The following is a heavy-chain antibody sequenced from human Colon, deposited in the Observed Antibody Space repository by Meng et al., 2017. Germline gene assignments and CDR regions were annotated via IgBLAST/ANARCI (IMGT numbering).Heavy chain of an antibody. D-gene: IGHD2-15*01. CDR2: INHRGST. V-gene: IGHV4-34*01. CDR3: ARDQGGAGAY. CDR1: VGSFSGHS. Sequence: QVQLQQWGAGQLKPSETLSLTCAVYVGSFSGHSWNWIRQSPGKRLEWIGDINHRGSTKYNPSLKSRVTISVDTSKNQFSLNLRNVTAADTAVYYCARDQGGAGAYWGQGTLVTVSS. J-gene: IGHJ4*02.